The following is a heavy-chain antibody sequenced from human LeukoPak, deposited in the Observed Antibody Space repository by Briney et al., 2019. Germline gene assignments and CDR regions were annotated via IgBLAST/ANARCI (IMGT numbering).Heavy chain of an antibody. J-gene: IGHJ3*01. Sequence: GGSLRLSCAASGFTFSNYDMHWVRQSTGKGLEWVSAIGIAGDTYYLDSVKGRFTISRENVKNSMYLQMSRLRAGDTAVYYCARWRAAADAFDLWGQGTKVTVS. CDR2: IGIAGDT. CDR3: ARWRAAADAFDL. D-gene: IGHD6-13*01. V-gene: IGHV3-13*01. CDR1: GFTFSNYD.